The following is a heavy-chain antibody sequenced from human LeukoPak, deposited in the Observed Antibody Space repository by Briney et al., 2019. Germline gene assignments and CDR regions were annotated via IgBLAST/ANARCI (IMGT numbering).Heavy chain of an antibody. J-gene: IGHJ6*03. CDR1: GYTFTSYA. CDR3: AILYGSGSQGYYYYYMDV. D-gene: IGHD3-10*01. Sequence: ASVKVSCKASGYTFTSYAMNWVRQAPGQGLEWMGWINPNSGGTNYAQKFQGRVTMTRDTSISTAYMELSRLRSDDTAVYYCAILYGSGSQGYYYYYMDVWGKGTTVTISS. CDR2: INPNSGGT. V-gene: IGHV1-2*02.